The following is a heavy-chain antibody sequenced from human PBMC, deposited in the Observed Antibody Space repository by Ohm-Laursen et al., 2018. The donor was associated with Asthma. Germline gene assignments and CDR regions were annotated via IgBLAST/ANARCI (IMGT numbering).Heavy chain of an antibody. D-gene: IGHD1-20*01. V-gene: IGHV1-18*01. CDR3: ARHPYSSNGYNWNWFDP. J-gene: IGHJ5*02. CDR1: GYTFTSYG. Sequence: SVKVSCKASGYTFTSYGISWVRQAPGQGLEWMGWISAYNGNTNYAQKFQGRVTITADESTSTAYMELSSLRSEDTAVYYCARHPYSSNGYNWNWFDPWGQGTLVTVSS. CDR2: ISAYNGNT.